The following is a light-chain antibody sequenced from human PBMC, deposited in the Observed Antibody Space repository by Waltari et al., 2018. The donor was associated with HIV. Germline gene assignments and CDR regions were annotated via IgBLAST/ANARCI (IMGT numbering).Light chain of an antibody. CDR3: GTWDSSLSAVV. J-gene: IGLJ2*01. Sequence: QSVLTQPPSVSAAPGQKVTISCSGTISNIGKNYVSWYQQLPGTAPKLLIYANKKGPSGIPDRFSGSKSGTSATLCITGLQAGDEADYFCGTWDSSLSAVVFGGGTLLTVL. V-gene: IGLV1-51*01. CDR1: ISNIGKNY. CDR2: ANK.